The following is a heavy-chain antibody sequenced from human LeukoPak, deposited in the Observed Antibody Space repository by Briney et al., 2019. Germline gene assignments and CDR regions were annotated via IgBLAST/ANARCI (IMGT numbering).Heavy chain of an antibody. Sequence: PGGSLRLSCATSGFTFSNYGMNWVRHAPGKGLEWVSGIIPSGVTTYYADSVKGRFAISRDNSKNTVYLQMNSLRAEDTAVYYCARDDSLLQFGCWGQGTLVTVSS. J-gene: IGHJ4*02. V-gene: IGHV3-23*01. CDR1: GFTFSNYG. CDR2: IIPSGVTT. D-gene: IGHD5-24*01. CDR3: ARDDSLLQFGC.